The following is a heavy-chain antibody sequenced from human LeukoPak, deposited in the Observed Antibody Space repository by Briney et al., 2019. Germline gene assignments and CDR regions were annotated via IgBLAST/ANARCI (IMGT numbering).Heavy chain of an antibody. CDR1: GGTFSSYA. J-gene: IGHJ4*02. D-gene: IGHD4-23*01. V-gene: IGHV1-69*05. Sequence: ASVKVSCKASGGTFSSYAISWVRQAPGQGLEWMGGIIPIFGTANYAQKFQGRVTITTDESTSTAYMELSSLRSEDTAVYYCAREPRVGPVAHYYFDYWGQGTLVTVSS. CDR3: AREPRVGPVAHYYFDY. CDR2: IIPIFGTA.